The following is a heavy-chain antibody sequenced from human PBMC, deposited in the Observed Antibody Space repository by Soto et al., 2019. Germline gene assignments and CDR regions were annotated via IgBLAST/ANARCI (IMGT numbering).Heavy chain of an antibody. V-gene: IGHV3-30*18. CDR2: ISYDGSNK. Sequence: QVQLVESGGGVVQPGRSLRLSCAVSGFSFSSYGMHWVRQAPGKGLEWVAVISYDGSNKYYADSVKGRLTISRDNSKNTLYLQMNSLRAEDTAVYYCTKDGGGRGIALDYCGQGTLVTVSS. D-gene: IGHD3-16*01. CDR3: TKDGGGRGIALDY. J-gene: IGHJ4*02. CDR1: GFSFSSYG.